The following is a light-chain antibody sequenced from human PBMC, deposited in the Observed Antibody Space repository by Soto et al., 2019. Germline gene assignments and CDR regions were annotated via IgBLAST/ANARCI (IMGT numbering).Light chain of an antibody. CDR3: SSYTSSSSYV. CDR1: SSDIGAFNH. Sequence: QSVLTQPASVSDSPGQSITIYCIGTSSDIGAFNHVSWHQQHPGKAPKLIIYDVINRPSGVSNRFSGSKTGNTASLIISGLQAEDEADYYCSSYTSSSSYVFGSGTKLTVL. J-gene: IGLJ1*01. V-gene: IGLV2-14*03. CDR2: DVI.